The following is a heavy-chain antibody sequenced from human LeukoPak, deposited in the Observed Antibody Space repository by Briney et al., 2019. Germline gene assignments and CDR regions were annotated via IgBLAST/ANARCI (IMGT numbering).Heavy chain of an antibody. CDR3: AGKSMPTVLSYLVDY. CDR2: IYTSIIT. D-gene: IGHD4-11*01. Sequence: IGDIYTSIITNYNPSVKSRVTISVDTSKNQFSLKLSSVTAADTAVNYCAGKSMPTVLSYLVDYWGQRTLVTVSS. J-gene: IGHJ4*02. V-gene: IGHV4-4*09.